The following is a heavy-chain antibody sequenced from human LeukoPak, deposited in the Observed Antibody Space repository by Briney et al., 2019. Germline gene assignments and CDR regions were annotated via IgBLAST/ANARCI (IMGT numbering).Heavy chain of an antibody. V-gene: IGHV4-59*01. Sequence: SETLSLTCTVSGGSISSSYWTWIRQPPGKGLEWIGYIYYSRSTNYNPSLKSRVTISVDTSKNQFSLNLSSVTAADTAVYYCASAIAEDFYYYYMDVWGKGTTVTVSS. CDR3: ASAIAEDFYYYYMDV. CDR1: GGSISSSY. D-gene: IGHD1-14*01. J-gene: IGHJ6*03. CDR2: IYYSRST.